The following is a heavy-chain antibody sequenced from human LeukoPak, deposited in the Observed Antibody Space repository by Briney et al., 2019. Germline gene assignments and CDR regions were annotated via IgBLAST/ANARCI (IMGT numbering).Heavy chain of an antibody. CDR3: ARGGAYTVTTSDY. D-gene: IGHD4-17*01. CDR1: GYTFTSYD. CDR2: MNPNSGNT. Sequence: GASVKVSCKASGYTFTSYDINWVRQAPGQGLEWMGWMNPNSGNTGYAQKFQGRVSMTRNTSISTAYMELSSLRSEDTAVYYCARGGAYTVTTSDYWGQGTLVTVSS. J-gene: IGHJ4*02. V-gene: IGHV1-8*01.